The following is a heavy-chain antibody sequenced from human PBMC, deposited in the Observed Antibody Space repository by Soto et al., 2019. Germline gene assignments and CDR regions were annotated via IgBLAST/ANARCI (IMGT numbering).Heavy chain of an antibody. Sequence: SETLSLTCTVSGVSVSSDSYYWSWIRQPPGKGLDWIGYIYYSGSTNYNPSLKSRVTISVDTSKNQFSLKLSSVTTADTAVYYCARFSYYYDSSGYYYENWFDPWGQGTLVTVSS. CDR2: IYYSGST. CDR1: GVSVSSDSYY. J-gene: IGHJ5*02. D-gene: IGHD3-22*01. V-gene: IGHV4-61*01. CDR3: ARFSYYYDSSGYYYENWFDP.